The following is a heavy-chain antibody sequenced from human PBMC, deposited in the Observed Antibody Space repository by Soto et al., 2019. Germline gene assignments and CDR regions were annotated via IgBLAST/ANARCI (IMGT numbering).Heavy chain of an antibody. CDR1: GFSFNNYA. J-gene: IGHJ6*02. V-gene: IGHV3-21*06. CDR3: ARYRVDSWNYYYYYGMDV. Sequence: QLMESGGGLVKTGGSLRLSCAASGFSFNNYAMNWVRQAPGSGLEWVSSIDSTSAYIYYADSVKDRFTISRDNAKNSLYLQMDSLRAEDTAVYYCARYRVDSWNYYYYYGMDVWGQGTTVTVSS. D-gene: IGHD1-20*01. CDR2: IDSTSAYI.